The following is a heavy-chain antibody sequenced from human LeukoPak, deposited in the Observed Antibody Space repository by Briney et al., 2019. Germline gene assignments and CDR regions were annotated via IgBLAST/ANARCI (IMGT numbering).Heavy chain of an antibody. V-gene: IGHV3-23*01. CDR3: AREGPIAARPFLRAFDY. CDR1: GFTFSSYA. D-gene: IGHD6-6*01. Sequence: GGSLRLSCAASGFTFSSYAMSWVRQAPGKGLEWVSAISGSGGSTYYADSVKGRFTISRDNSKNTLYLQMNSLRAEDTAVYYCAREGPIAARPFLRAFDYWGQGTLVTVSS. J-gene: IGHJ4*02. CDR2: ISGSGGST.